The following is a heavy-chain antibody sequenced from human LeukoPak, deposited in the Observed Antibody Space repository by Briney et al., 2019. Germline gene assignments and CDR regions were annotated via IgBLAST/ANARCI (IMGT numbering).Heavy chain of an antibody. CDR3: VSHPRGYGIFHI. V-gene: IGHV3-30*02. J-gene: IGHJ3*02. CDR1: GFMLSSYW. Sequence: GGSLRLSCAGSGFMLSSYWMSWVRQAPGKGLEWVAFIQYDGNAKHYADSVTGRFTISRDISTNTLYLQMNSLRADDTAVYYCVSHPRGYGIFHIWGQGTMLTVSS. CDR2: IQYDGNAK. D-gene: IGHD5-12*01.